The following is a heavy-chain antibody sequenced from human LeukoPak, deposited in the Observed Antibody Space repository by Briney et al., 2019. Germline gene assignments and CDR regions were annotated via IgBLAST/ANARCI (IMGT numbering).Heavy chain of an antibody. D-gene: IGHD1-26*01. V-gene: IGHV4-4*07. J-gene: IGHJ3*02. CDR2: IYTSGST. Sequence: PSETLSLTCTVSGGSISSYYWSWIRQPAGKGLEWIGRIYTSGSTNYNPSLKSRVTMSVDTSKNQFSLKLSSVTAADTAVYYCASRRSGSHPDDAFDIWGQGTMVTVSS. CDR1: GGSISSYY. CDR3: ASRRSGSHPDDAFDI.